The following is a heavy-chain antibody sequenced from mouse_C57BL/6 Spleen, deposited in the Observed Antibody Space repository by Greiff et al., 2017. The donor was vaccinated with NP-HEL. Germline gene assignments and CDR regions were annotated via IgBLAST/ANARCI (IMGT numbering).Heavy chain of an antibody. V-gene: IGHV10-1*01. Sequence: EPGGGLVQPKGSLKLSCAASGFSFNTYAMNWVRQAPGKGLEWVARIRSKSNNYATYYADSVKDRFTISRDDSESMLYLQMNNLKTEDTAMYYCVRRGDYYAMDYWGQGTSVTVSS. CDR1: GFSFNTYA. CDR3: VRRGDYYAMDY. CDR2: IRSKSNNYAT. J-gene: IGHJ4*01.